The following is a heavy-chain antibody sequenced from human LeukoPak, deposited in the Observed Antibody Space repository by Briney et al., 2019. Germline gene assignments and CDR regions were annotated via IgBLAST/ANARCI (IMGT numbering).Heavy chain of an antibody. CDR2: IYTSGST. CDR3: ARERDSSSWYGIYMDV. D-gene: IGHD6-13*01. V-gene: IGHV4-4*07. J-gene: IGHJ6*03. Sequence: PSETLSLTCTVSGGSISSYYWSWIRQPAGKGLEWIGRIYTSGSTNYNPSLKSRVTMSVDTSKNQFSLKLSSVTAADTAVYYCARERDSSSWYGIYMDVWGKGTTVTVSS. CDR1: GGSISSYY.